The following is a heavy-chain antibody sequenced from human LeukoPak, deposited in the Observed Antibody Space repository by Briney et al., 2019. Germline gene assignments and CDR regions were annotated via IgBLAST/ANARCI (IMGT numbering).Heavy chain of an antibody. D-gene: IGHD5-24*01. CDR2: IKEDGTEK. Sequence: GGSLRLSCAASGFTFSAYWMTWVRQAPGKGLEWVANIKEDGTEKNYVDSVKGRFTIPRDNVKKSLYLEMNSLRVEDTAVYYCARGRWSDYWGQGTQVTVSS. CDR3: ARGRWSDY. V-gene: IGHV3-7*01. J-gene: IGHJ4*02. CDR1: GFTFSAYW.